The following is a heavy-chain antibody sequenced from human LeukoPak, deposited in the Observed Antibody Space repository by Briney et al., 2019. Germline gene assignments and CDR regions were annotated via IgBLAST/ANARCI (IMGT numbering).Heavy chain of an antibody. CDR2: VRYDRSDK. CDR3: ERLRRTAGTGFDY. Sequence: GGSLRLSCAASGFTFSSYGMHWVRQAPGKGLEWVAFVRYDRSDKYYADSVKGRFTISRDNSKNTLYLQMNSLRAEDTAVYYCERLRRTAGTGFDYWGQGTLVTVSS. V-gene: IGHV3-30*02. CDR1: GFTFSSYG. D-gene: IGHD6-13*01. J-gene: IGHJ4*02.